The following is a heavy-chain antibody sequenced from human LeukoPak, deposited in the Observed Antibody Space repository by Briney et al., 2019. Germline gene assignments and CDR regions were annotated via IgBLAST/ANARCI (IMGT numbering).Heavy chain of an antibody. CDR1: GFTFRNNW. CDR2: MNQDGSEK. J-gene: IGHJ4*02. CDR3: ARDLAYSRLDY. V-gene: IGHV3-7*01. D-gene: IGHD5-18*01. Sequence: PGGSLRLSCVASGFTFRNNWMSWVRQAPGKGLEWVANMNQDGSEKDYVDSVKGRFTISRDNAKNSLYLQMSSLRAEDTAFYYCARDLAYSRLDYWGQGMLVTVSS.